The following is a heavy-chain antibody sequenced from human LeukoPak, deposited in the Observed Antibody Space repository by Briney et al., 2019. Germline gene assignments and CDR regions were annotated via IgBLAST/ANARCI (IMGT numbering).Heavy chain of an antibody. V-gene: IGHV3-53*01. CDR3: ARAYYDSSGYFHYFDY. Sequence: GGSLRLPCAASGFTVSSNYMSWVRQAPGKGLEWVSVIYSGGSTYYADSVKGRFTISRDNSKNTLYLQMNSLRAEDTAVYYCARAYYDSSGYFHYFDYWGQGTLVTVSS. J-gene: IGHJ4*02. D-gene: IGHD3-22*01. CDR1: GFTVSSNY. CDR2: IYSGGST.